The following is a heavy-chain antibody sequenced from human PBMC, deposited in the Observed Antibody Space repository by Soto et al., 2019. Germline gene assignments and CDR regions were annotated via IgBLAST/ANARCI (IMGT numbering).Heavy chain of an antibody. CDR1: GFSLSAHY. Sequence: EVQLVASGGGLVQPGGSLRLSCAASGFSLSAHYMDWVRQAPGKGLEWVGRITNGPYSYTTVYAASVKGRFTISRDDSQNLLYLQMSGLKTEDTAVYYCADLTWNGYYLPWGQGTLITVSS. V-gene: IGHV3-72*01. CDR2: ITNGPYSYTT. CDR3: ADLTWNGYYLP. D-gene: IGHD3-3*01. J-gene: IGHJ4*02.